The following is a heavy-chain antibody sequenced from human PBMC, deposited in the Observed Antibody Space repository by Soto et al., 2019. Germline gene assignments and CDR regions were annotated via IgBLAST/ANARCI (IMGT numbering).Heavy chain of an antibody. V-gene: IGHV3-48*01. CDR2: ISRSRSTNTT. CDR1: GFTFSSYS. Sequence: GGSLRLSCAASGFTFSSYSMNWVRQAPGKGLEWISYISRSRSTNTTYYADSVKGRFTISRDNSKNTVYLQMNILSAEDTAVYHCARGSGGSGRSYYYGLDVWGQGTTVTVSS. D-gene: IGHD3-10*01. CDR3: ARGSGGSGRSYYYGLDV. J-gene: IGHJ6*02.